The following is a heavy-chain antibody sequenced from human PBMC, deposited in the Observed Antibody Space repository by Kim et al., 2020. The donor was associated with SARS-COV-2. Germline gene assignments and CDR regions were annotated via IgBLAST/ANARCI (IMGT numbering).Heavy chain of an antibody. V-gene: IGHV4-39*07. CDR2: IYYSGST. CDR3: ARGKIAVAGILPYRAFDI. J-gene: IGHJ3*02. D-gene: IGHD6-19*01. CDR1: GGSISSSSYY. Sequence: SETLSLTCTVSGGSISSSSYYWGWIRQPPGKGLEWIGSIYYSGSTYYNPSLKSRVTISVDTSKNQFSLKLSSVTAADTAVYYCARGKIAVAGILPYRAFDIWGQGTMVTVSS.